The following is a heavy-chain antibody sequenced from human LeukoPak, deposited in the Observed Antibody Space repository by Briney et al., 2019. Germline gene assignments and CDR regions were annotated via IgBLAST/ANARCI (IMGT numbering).Heavy chain of an antibody. CDR2: INHSGST. CDR3: ARVYDILPSYFDY. J-gene: IGHJ4*02. CDR1: GGSFSGYY. V-gene: IGHV4-34*01. D-gene: IGHD3-9*01. Sequence: SETLSLTCAVYGGSFSGYYWSWIRQPPGKGLEWIGEINHSGSTNYNLSLKSRVTISVDTSKNQFSLKLSSVTAADTAVYYCARVYDILPSYFDYWGQGTLVTVSS.